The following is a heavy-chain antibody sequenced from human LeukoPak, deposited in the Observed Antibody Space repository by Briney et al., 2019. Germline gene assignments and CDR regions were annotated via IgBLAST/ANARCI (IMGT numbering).Heavy chain of an antibody. D-gene: IGHD2-15*01. Sequence: QPGGSLRLSCATSGFSFYNLAFHWVRQAPGKGLEWVSLISHDENTKKYADSVKGRFIISRDNSKNTVYLQMNTLRSEDTALYYCVSDSAWNLHGGYLDHWGQGTLVSVSS. CDR3: VSDSAWNLHGGYLDH. CDR1: GFSFYNLA. V-gene: IGHV3-30*14. CDR2: ISHDENTK. J-gene: IGHJ4*02.